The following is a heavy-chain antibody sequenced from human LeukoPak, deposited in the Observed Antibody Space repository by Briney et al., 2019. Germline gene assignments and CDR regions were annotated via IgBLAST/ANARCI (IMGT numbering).Heavy chain of an antibody. CDR1: GGTFSSYA. CDR2: IIPIFGTA. Sequence: ASVKVSCKASGGTFSSYAISWVRQAPGQGLEWMGGIIPIFGTANYAQKFQGRVTITTDESTSTAYMELSSLRSEDTAVYYCARGGWFGEKLGYWGQGTLVTVSS. D-gene: IGHD3-10*01. CDR3: ARGGWFGEKLGY. J-gene: IGHJ4*02. V-gene: IGHV1-69*05.